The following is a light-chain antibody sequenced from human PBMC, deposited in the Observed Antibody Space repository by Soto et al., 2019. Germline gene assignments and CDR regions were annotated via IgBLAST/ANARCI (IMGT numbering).Light chain of an antibody. V-gene: IGKV3-20*01. CDR1: QSVSSSY. J-gene: IGKJ1*01. CDR2: GAS. Sequence: IVLTQSPGALSLSPGERTTLSCGASQSVSSSYLAWYPQTPGQAPRRLIYGASTRATGIPDRFSGSGSGTDFTLTISRLEPEAFALYYCQQYGSPTRTFGQGTKVEIK. CDR3: QQYGSPTRT.